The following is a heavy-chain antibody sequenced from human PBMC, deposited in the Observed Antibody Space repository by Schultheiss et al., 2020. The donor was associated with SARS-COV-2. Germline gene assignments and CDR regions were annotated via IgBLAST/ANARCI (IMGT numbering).Heavy chain of an antibody. Sequence: SVKVSCKASGGTFSSYTISWVRQAPGQGLEWMGRIIPILGIANYAQKFQGRVTMTTDTSTSTAYMELRSLRSDDTAVYYCARDQSTTVTINYYYYGMDVWGQGTTVTVSS. CDR2: IIPILGIA. CDR3: ARDQSTTVTINYYYYGMDV. D-gene: IGHD4-17*01. V-gene: IGHV1-69*04. CDR1: GGTFSSYT. J-gene: IGHJ6*02.